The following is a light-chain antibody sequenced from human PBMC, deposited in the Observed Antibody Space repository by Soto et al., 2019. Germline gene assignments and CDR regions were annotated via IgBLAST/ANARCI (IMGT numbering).Light chain of an antibody. Sequence: DIQMTQSPSTLSGSVGDRVTITCRASQAITNNLAWYQQKPGNPPKLLIYEESTLHSGVPSRFSGRKVGTQFILTIDSLQPEDFATYYCQQYNSFIWTFGQGTKVDIK. CDR1: QAITNN. CDR2: EES. CDR3: QQYNSFIWT. J-gene: IGKJ1*01. V-gene: IGKV1-9*01.